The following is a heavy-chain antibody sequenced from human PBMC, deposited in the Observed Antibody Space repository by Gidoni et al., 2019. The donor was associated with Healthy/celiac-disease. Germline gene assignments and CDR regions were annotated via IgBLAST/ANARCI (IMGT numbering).Heavy chain of an antibody. V-gene: IGHV3-21*01. J-gene: IGHJ4*02. CDR2: ISSSSSYI. CDR1: GFTFSSYS. Sequence: EVQLVESGGGLVKPGGSLRLSCAASGFTFSSYSMNWVRQAPGKGLEWVSSISSSSSYIYYADSVKGRFTISRDNAKNSLYLQMNSLRAEDTAVYYCARDPNFNQWLVPGDYWGQGTLVTVSS. CDR3: ARDPNFNQWLVPGDY. D-gene: IGHD6-19*01.